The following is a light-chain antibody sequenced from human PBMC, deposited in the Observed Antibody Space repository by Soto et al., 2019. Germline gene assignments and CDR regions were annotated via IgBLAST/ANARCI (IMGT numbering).Light chain of an antibody. J-gene: IGKJ1*01. V-gene: IGKV2-28*01. Sequence: DIVMTQSPLSLAVTPGEEASISCRSSQSLQHRNGFNYLDWYLQKPGQSPQLLIYLASNRASGVHDRFSGSGSGTDFTLKIRRVEAEDVGVYYCMQTLESRTCGQGTKVDIK. CDR1: QSLQHRNGFNY. CDR3: MQTLESRT. CDR2: LAS.